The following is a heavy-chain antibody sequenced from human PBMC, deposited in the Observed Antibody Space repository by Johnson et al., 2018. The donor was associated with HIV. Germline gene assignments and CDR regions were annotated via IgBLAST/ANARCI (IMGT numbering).Heavy chain of an antibody. CDR3: ARAPSEQLVGGAFDI. CDR1: GFTFSDHY. J-gene: IGHJ3*02. CDR2: ISSSDGTK. Sequence: QVQLVESGGGVVQPGRSLRLSCAASGFTFSDHYMDWVRQAPGQGLEWVSYISSSDGTKNYADSVKGRFTISRDNAKNSLYLQMNSLRSEDTAVYYCARAPSEQLVGGAFDIWGQGTMVTVSS. V-gene: IGHV3-11*04. D-gene: IGHD6-6*01.